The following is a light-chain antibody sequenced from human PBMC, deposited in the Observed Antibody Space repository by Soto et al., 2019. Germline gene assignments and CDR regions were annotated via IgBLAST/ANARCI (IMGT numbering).Light chain of an antibody. CDR2: RNS. V-gene: IGLV1-47*01. CDR1: SSNIGSNY. CDR3: ASWDDSLSGFVV. J-gene: IGLJ2*01. Sequence: QSVLTQPPSASGTPGQRVTISCSGSSSNIGSNYVFWYQQLPGTAPKVLMYRNSQRPSGVPDRFSGSKSGTSASLAISGLRSEDEADYYCASWDDSLSGFVVFGGGTKLTDL.